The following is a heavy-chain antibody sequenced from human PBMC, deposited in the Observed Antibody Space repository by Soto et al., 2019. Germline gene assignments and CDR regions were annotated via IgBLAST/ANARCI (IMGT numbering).Heavy chain of an antibody. Sequence: QVQLQESGPGLVKPSETLSLTCTVSGGSISGYFWSWIRQPQGKGLEWIGYISYSGSTNYNSSLKSRVTMSIDTSKNQFSLRLTSVTAADTAVYYCVRDGAATGSVYLDYWGQGTLVTVSS. CDR3: VRDGAATGSVYLDY. V-gene: IGHV4-59*01. J-gene: IGHJ4*02. CDR1: GGSISGYF. CDR2: ISYSGST. D-gene: IGHD6-13*01.